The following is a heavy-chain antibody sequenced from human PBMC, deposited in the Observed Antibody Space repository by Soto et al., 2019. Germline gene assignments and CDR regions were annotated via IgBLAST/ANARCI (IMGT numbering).Heavy chain of an antibody. J-gene: IGHJ6*02. CDR2: IYYSGST. CDR3: ARASPVATDV. V-gene: IGHV4-59*08. D-gene: IGHD2-15*01. Sequence: ASETLSLTCTVSGGSISSYYWSWIRQPPGKGLEWIGYIYYSGSTNYNPSLKSRVTISVDTSKKQFSLKVSSVTAADTAVYYCARASPVATDVWGQGTTVTVS. CDR1: GGSISSYY.